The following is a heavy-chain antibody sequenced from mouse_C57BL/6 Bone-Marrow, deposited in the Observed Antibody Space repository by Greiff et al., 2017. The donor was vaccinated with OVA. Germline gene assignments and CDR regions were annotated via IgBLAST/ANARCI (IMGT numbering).Heavy chain of an antibody. CDR3: ALPYYYGSTWSMDY. Sequence: VMLVESGPGLVQPSQSLSITCTVSGFSLTSYGVHWVRQSPGKGLEWLGVIWRGGSTDYNAAFMSRLSITKDNSKSQVFFKMNSLQADDTAIYYCALPYYYGSTWSMDYWGQGTSVTVSS. J-gene: IGHJ4*01. D-gene: IGHD1-1*01. V-gene: IGHV2-5*01. CDR1: GFSLTSYG. CDR2: IWRGGST.